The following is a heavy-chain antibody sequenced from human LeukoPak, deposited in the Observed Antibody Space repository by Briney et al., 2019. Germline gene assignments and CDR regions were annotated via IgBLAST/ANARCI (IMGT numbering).Heavy chain of an antibody. J-gene: IGHJ5*02. D-gene: IGHD1-26*01. CDR3: ARGASGSFGP. CDR2: IYYSGST. CDR1: GVSISSSSYY. Sequence: PSETLSLTCTVSGVSISSSSYYWVWIRQAPGKGLEWIGRIYYSGSTYYDPSLKSRVTITVDTSKNQLSLKLSSVTAADTALYYCARGASGSFGPWGQGTLVTVSS. V-gene: IGHV4-39*07.